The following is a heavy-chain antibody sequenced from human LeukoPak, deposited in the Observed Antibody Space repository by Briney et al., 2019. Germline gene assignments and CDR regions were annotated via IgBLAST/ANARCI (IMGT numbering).Heavy chain of an antibody. J-gene: IGHJ4*02. Sequence: GGSLRLSCAGSGFTFSSYWMSWVRQAPGKGLEWVANIKQDGSEKYYVDSVKGRFTISRGNAKNSLYLQMNSLRAEDTAVYYCAKSGVGRRDSSGWGYFDYWGQGTLVTVSS. V-gene: IGHV3-7*01. CDR2: IKQDGSEK. D-gene: IGHD6-19*01. CDR3: AKSGVGRRDSSGWGYFDY. CDR1: GFTFSSYW.